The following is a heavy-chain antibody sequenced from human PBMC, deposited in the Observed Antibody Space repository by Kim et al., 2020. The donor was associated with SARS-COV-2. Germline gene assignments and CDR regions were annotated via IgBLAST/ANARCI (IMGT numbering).Heavy chain of an antibody. CDR3: VKGRIAARQGNWFDP. D-gene: IGHD6-6*01. Sequence: GGSLRLSCSASGFTFSSYAMHWVRQAPGKGLEYVSAISSNGGSTYYADSVKGRFTISRDNSKNTLYLQMSSLRAEDTAVYYCVKGRIAARQGNWFDPWGQGTLVTVSS. CDR1: GFTFSSYA. J-gene: IGHJ5*02. V-gene: IGHV3-64D*06. CDR2: ISSNGGST.